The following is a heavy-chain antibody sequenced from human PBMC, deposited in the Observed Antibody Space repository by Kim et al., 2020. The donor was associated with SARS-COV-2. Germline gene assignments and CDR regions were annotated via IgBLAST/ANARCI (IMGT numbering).Heavy chain of an antibody. D-gene: IGHD5-12*01. CDR1: GYTLTELS. CDR2: FDPEDGET. Sequence: ASVKVSCKVSGYTLTELSMHWVRQAPGKGLEWMGGFDPEDGETIYAQKFQGRVTMTEDTSTDTAYMELSSLRSEDTAVYYCATDAYHYLVATKAKGSLDAFDIWGQGTMVTVSS. CDR3: ATDAYHYLVATKAKGSLDAFDI. V-gene: IGHV1-24*01. J-gene: IGHJ3*02.